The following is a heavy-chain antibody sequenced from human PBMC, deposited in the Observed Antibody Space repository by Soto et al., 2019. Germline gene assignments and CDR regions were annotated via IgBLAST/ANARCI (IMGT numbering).Heavy chain of an antibody. Sequence: ELQMVESGGGLVQPGRSLRISCAASGFTFDDYAMHWVRQAPGKGLEWVSGIAWDSNKKHYADSVKGRFTISRDNAKNSLYLQMDSLRPEDTAFYYCAKANGFSLRRQGDWFDPWGQGTLVTVSS. D-gene: IGHD2-8*01. V-gene: IGHV3-9*01. CDR1: GFTFDDYA. CDR2: IAWDSNKK. J-gene: IGHJ5*02. CDR3: AKANGFSLRRQGDWFDP.